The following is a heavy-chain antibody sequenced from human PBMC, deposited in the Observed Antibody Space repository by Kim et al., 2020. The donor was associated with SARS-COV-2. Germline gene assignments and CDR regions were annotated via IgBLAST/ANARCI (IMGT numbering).Heavy chain of an antibody. CDR3: ANDIRLDRSGFSDP. D-gene: IGHD3-22*01. CDR2: IWNDGSHK. Sequence: GGSLRLSCAASGFTFSSHAMHWVRHAPGKGLEWVALIWNDGSHKNYAESVKGRFTISRDNSNNRLYLEMSSLRAEDTAVYHCANDIRLDRSGFSDPWGQG. CDR1: GFTFSSHA. J-gene: IGHJ5*02. V-gene: IGHV3-30*02.